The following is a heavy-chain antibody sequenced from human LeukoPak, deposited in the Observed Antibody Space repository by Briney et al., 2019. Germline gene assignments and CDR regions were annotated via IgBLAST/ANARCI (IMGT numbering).Heavy chain of an antibody. CDR1: GGSISSYY. Sequence: PSETLSLTCTVSGGSISSYYWSWIRQPAGKGLEWIGRIYTSGSTNYNPSLKSRVTMSVDTSKNQFSLKLGSVTAADTAVYYCARTRWNYYGSGTSFLDVWGQGTTVTVSS. CDR2: IYTSGST. V-gene: IGHV4-4*07. J-gene: IGHJ6*02. CDR3: ARTRWNYYGSGTSFLDV. D-gene: IGHD3-10*01.